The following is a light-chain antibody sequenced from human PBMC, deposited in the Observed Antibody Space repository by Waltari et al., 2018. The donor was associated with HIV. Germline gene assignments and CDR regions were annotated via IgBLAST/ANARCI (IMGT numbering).Light chain of an antibody. CDR2: DAS. J-gene: IGKJ4*02. Sequence: EVVLTQSPATLSLSPGERATLSCRASQSVNTALAWYQQKPGQAPRVLMSDASKRATGIAARFGGSGSGTDFTLTISSLEPEDFAVYYCQQHSTWPRTFGGGTKVELK. CDR3: QQHSTWPRT. V-gene: IGKV3-11*01. CDR1: QSVNTA.